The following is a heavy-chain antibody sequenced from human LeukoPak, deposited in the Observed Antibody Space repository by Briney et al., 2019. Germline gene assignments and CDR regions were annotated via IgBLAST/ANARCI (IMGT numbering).Heavy chain of an antibody. CDR3: ARDGLVVVITAPFDY. D-gene: IGHD3-22*01. CDR1: GFTFSSYA. J-gene: IGHJ4*02. Sequence: GGSLRLSSAASGFTFSSYAMHWVRQAPGKGLEWVAVISYDGSNKYYADSVKGRFTISRDNSKNTLYLQMNSLRAEDTAVYYCARDGLVVVITAPFDYWGQGTLVTVSS. V-gene: IGHV3-30-3*01. CDR2: ISYDGSNK.